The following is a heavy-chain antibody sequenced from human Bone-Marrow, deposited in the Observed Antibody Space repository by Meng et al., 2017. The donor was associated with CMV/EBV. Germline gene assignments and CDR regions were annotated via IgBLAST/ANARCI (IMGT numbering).Heavy chain of an antibody. D-gene: IGHD2-2*01. V-gene: IGHV3-9*01. CDR3: ARTIIVVVPAAMQQTYYYYGMDV. J-gene: IGHJ6*02. CDR2: ISWNSGSI. CDR1: GFTFDDYA. Sequence: SLKISCAASGFTFDDYAMHWVRQAPGKGLEWGSGISWNSGSIGYADSVKGRFTISRDNAKNSLYLQMNSLRAEDTAVYYCARTIIVVVPAAMQQTYYYYGMDVWGQGTTVTVSS.